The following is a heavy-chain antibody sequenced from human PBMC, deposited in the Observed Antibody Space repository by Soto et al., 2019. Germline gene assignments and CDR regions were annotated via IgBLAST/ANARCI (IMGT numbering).Heavy chain of an antibody. V-gene: IGHV3-21*01. CDR2: ISSSSSYI. CDR3: ARSYYDFWSGYYTGWDYYYGMDV. Sequence: GGSLRLSCAASGVTFSSYSMNWVRQAPGKGLEWVSSISSSSSYIYYADSVKGRFTISRDNAKNSLYLQMNSLRAEDTAVYYCARSYYDFWSGYYTGWDYYYGMDVWGQGTTVTVSS. D-gene: IGHD3-3*01. J-gene: IGHJ6*02. CDR1: GVTFSSYS.